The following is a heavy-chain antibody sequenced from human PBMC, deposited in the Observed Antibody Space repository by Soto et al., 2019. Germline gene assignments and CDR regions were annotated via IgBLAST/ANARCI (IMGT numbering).Heavy chain of an antibody. Sequence: SEKVASKASGSTFTNYAISCVRQAPGQGLEYMGWIRAYNGNTNYAQKLQGRVTMTTDTSTSTAYMVLRSLTSDETDVYYCATGSECDYR. D-gene: IGHD3-3*01. CDR1: GSTFTNYA. CDR3: ATGSECDY. V-gene: IGHV1-18*04. CDR2: IRAYNGNT. J-gene: IGHJ4*01.